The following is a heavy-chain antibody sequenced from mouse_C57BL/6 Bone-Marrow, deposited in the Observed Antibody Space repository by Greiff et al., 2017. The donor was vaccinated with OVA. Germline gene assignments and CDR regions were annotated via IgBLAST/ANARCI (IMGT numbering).Heavy chain of an antibody. CDR2: IDPSDSET. J-gene: IGHJ3*01. CDR1: GYTFTSYW. D-gene: IGHD3-3*01. V-gene: IGHV1-52*01. CDR3: ASGRDARLAY. Sequence: QVQLQQPGAELVRPGSSVKLSCKASGYTFTSYWMHWVKQRPIQGLEWIGNIDPSDSETHYNQKFKDKATLTVDKSSSTAYMQLSSLTSEDSAVYYCASGRDARLAYWGQGTLVTVSA.